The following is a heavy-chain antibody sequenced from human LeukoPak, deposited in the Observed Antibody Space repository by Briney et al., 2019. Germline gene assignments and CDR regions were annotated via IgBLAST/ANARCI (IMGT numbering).Heavy chain of an antibody. D-gene: IGHD3-10*01. V-gene: IGHV4-39*01. CDR3: ARQGYYGSGSYTRFDY. J-gene: IGHJ4*02. CDR2: IYYTGST. CDR1: GGSISSSSSY. Sequence: PSETLSLTCTVSGGSISSSSSYWGWIRQPPGKGLEWIGSIYYTGSTNYNPSLESRVTISVDTSKNQFSLKLSSVTAADTAVYYCARQGYYGSGSYTRFDYWGQGTLVTVSS.